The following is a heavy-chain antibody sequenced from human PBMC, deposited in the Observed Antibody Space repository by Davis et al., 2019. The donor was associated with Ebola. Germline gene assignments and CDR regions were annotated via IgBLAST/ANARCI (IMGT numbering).Heavy chain of an antibody. CDR2: ISYDGSNK. V-gene: IGHV3-30*18. Sequence: GGSLRLSCAASGFTFSSYGMHWVRQAPGKGLEWVAVISYDGSNKYYADSVKGRFTISRDNSKNTLYLQMNSLRAEDTAVYYCAKDYRSGYYGDYYFEYRGQGTLVTVSS. D-gene: IGHD3-22*01. CDR3: AKDYRSGYYGDYYFEY. CDR1: GFTFSSYG. J-gene: IGHJ4*02.